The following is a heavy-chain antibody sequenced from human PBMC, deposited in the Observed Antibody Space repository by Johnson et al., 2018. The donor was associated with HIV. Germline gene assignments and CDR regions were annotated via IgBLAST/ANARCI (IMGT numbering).Heavy chain of an antibody. CDR1: GFTFSSYW. CDR2: INSDGSST. D-gene: IGHD1-26*01. CDR3: ARVRDGRENAFDI. J-gene: IGHJ3*02. V-gene: IGHV3-74*02. Sequence: EKLVASGGGLVQPGGALRLSCAASGFTFSSYWMHWVRQAPGKGLVWVSRINSDGSSTGSADSVKGRFTISRDNSKNTLYLQMNSRRAEDTAVYFCARVRDGRENAFDIWGRGTMVTVSS.